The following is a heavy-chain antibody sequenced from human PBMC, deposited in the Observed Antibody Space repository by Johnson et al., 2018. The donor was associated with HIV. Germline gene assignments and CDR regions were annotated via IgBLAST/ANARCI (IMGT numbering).Heavy chain of an antibody. J-gene: IGHJ3*02. CDR3: ARDVRMDKAFDI. CDR2: IWYDGSNK. CDR1: GFTFSSYG. V-gene: IGHV3-33*01. Sequence: QEQLVESGGGVVQPGRSLRLSCAASGFTFSSYGMHWVRQAPGKGLEWVAVIWYDGSNKYYADSVKGRFTISRDNSKHTLYLQMNSLRAEDTAVYYCARDVRMDKAFDIWGQGTMVTVSS. D-gene: IGHD2-15*01.